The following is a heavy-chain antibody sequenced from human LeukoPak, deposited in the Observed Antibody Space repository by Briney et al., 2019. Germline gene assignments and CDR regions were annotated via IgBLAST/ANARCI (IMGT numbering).Heavy chain of an antibody. D-gene: IGHD3-9*01. Sequence: SAKVSCKASGGTFSTYTISWVRQAPRQGLEWMGRIIPFLGIANYAQKFQGRVTITADKSTSTAYMELSSLRSEDTAVYYCARGMAWLEGRDILTPIKEDYFDYWGQGTLVTVSS. J-gene: IGHJ4*02. CDR1: GGTFSTYT. CDR3: ARGMAWLEGRDILTPIKEDYFDY. V-gene: IGHV1-69*02. CDR2: IIPFLGIA.